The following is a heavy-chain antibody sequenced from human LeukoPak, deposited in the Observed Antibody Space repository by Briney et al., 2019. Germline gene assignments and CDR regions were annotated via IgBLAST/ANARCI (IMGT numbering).Heavy chain of an antibody. CDR3: AREGGYDSSGYLYDAFDI. CDR1: GGSISSYY. V-gene: IGHV4-59*01. D-gene: IGHD3-22*01. Sequence: PSETLSLTCTVSGGSISSYYWSWIRQPPGKGLEWIGYIYYSGSTNYNPSLKSRVTISVDTSKNQFSLKLSSVTAADTAVYYCAREGGYDSSGYLYDAFDIWGQGTMVTVSS. J-gene: IGHJ3*02. CDR2: IYYSGST.